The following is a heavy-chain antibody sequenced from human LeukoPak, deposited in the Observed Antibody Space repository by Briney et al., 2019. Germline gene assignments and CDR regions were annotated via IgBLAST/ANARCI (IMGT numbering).Heavy chain of an antibody. CDR3: VRGIDY. J-gene: IGHJ4*02. V-gene: IGHV3-7*05. CDR2: INQDGSGR. CDR1: GFTFSRHW. Sequence: PGGSLRLSCTASGFTFSRHWMSWVRQAPGKGLEWVATINQDGSGRDYVDSVKGRFTISRDNAKHSLFLQMNNLRAEDTASYYCVRGIDYWGQGTLVTVSS.